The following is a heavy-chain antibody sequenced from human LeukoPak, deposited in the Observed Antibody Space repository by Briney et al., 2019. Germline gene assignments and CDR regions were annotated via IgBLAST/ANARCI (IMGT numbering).Heavy chain of an antibody. Sequence: SETLSLTCAVYGGSFSGYYWSWIRQPPGKGLEWIGEINHSGSTNYNPSLKSRVTISVGTSKNQFSLKLSSVTAADTAVYYCARRYLYYGSGRYKYYFDYWGQGTLVTVSS. J-gene: IGHJ4*02. CDR2: INHSGST. CDR1: GGSFSGYY. CDR3: ARRYLYYGSGRYKYYFDY. V-gene: IGHV4-34*01. D-gene: IGHD3-10*01.